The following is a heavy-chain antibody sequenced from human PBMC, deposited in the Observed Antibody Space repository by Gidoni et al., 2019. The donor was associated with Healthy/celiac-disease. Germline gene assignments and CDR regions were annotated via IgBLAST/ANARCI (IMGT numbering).Heavy chain of an antibody. CDR2: INHSGST. V-gene: IGHV4-34*01. CDR1: GGSFSGYY. D-gene: IGHD2-2*01. J-gene: IGHJ1*01. Sequence: QVQLQQWGAGLLKPSETLSLTSAAYGGSFSGYYRSWIRKHPGKGLEWIGEINHSGSTNYNPSLKSRVTISVDTSKNQFSLKLSSVTAADTAVYYCARGGRRDIVVVPAAREYFQHWGQGTLVTVSS. CDR3: ARGGRRDIVVVPAAREYFQH.